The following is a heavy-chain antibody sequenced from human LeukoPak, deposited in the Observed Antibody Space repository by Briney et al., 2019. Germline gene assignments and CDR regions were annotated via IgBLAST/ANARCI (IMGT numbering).Heavy chain of an antibody. CDR1: EFSFSSYW. Sequence: GGSLRLSCEGSEFSFSSYWMSWVRQAPGKRLEWVAKIKQDGSEKYYVDSVKGRFTISRDNAKNSLYLQMNSLRAEDTAVYYCARDFNMVRGVIVTPIDYWGQGTLVTVSS. J-gene: IGHJ4*02. D-gene: IGHD3-10*01. V-gene: IGHV3-7*01. CDR3: ARDFNMVRGVIVTPIDY. CDR2: IKQDGSEK.